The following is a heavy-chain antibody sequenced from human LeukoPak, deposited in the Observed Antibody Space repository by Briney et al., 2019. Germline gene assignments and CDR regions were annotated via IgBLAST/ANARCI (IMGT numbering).Heavy chain of an antibody. CDR3: ARPHGSSLPRVFDY. Sequence: GESLKISCNASGYXFSSYWICWVRQMPGKGLEWMGIIYPGDSDTRYSPSFQGQVTISADKSVSTAYLQWSSLKASDTAMYYCARPHGSSLPRVFDYWGQGTLVTVSS. CDR1: GYXFSSYW. V-gene: IGHV5-51*01. J-gene: IGHJ4*02. D-gene: IGHD6-6*01. CDR2: IYPGDSDT.